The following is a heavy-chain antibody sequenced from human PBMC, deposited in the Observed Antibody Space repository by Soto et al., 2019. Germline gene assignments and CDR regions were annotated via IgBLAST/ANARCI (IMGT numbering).Heavy chain of an antibody. CDR1: SGSIDSHF. CDR3: ARINGGSPDF. CDR2: IYKSGTT. Sequence: QVQLQESGPGLVKPSETLSLTCTVSSGSIDSHFWSWIRQPAGKGLEWIGHIYKSGTTTYNPSLKSRVTMSVDPPKNRFSLKLSSVTAADTGVYYCARINGGSPDFWGQGRLGTVSS. J-gene: IGHJ4*02. V-gene: IGHV4-4*07. D-gene: IGHD2-8*01.